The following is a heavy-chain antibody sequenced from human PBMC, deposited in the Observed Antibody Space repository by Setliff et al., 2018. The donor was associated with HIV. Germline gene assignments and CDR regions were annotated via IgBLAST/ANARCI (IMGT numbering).Heavy chain of an antibody. CDR1: GYSINSGYY. V-gene: IGHV4-38-2*01. J-gene: IGHJ4*02. D-gene: IGHD2-15*01. CDR3: ARHSFPCGGKGVDY. Sequence: SETLSLTCAVSGYSINSGYYWGWIRQPPGKGLEWIGTIYHSGSTYYNPSLKSRVTISVDMSKNQFSLRLSSVTAADTAVYYCARHSFPCGGKGVDYWGQGTLVTVSS. CDR2: IYHSGST.